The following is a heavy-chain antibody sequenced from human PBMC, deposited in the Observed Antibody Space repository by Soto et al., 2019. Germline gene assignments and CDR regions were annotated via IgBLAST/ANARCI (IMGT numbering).Heavy chain of an antibody. D-gene: IGHD5-18*01. J-gene: IGHJ5*02. Sequence: PGGSLRLSCAASGFTFSSYAMSWVRQAPGEGLEWVSGISGTGDSTYYADSGKGRFTISRDNSRNTLYLQMSSLRAEDTAVYYCAMGYSYAPFDPWGQGTLVTVS. V-gene: IGHV3-23*01. CDR3: AMGYSYAPFDP. CDR1: GFTFSSYA. CDR2: ISGTGDST.